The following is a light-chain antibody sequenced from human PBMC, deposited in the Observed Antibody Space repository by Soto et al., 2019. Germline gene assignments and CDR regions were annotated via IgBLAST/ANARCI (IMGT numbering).Light chain of an antibody. CDR1: SSDVGGYNY. CDR3: SSYTSSSTPLV. V-gene: IGLV2-14*01. Sequence: QSALTQPASVPGSPGQSITISCTATSSDVGGYNYVSWYQQHPGKAPKLMIFEVSNRPSGVSIRFSGSKSGNTASLTISGLQAEDEADYYCSSYTSSSTPLVFGTGTKLTVL. J-gene: IGLJ1*01. CDR2: EVS.